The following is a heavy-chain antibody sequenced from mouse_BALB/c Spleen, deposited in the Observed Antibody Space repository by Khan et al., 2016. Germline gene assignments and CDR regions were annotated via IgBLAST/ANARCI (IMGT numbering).Heavy chain of an antibody. D-gene: IGHD2-3*01. Sequence: EVELVESGGDLVKPGGSLKLSCAASGFTFSTYGMSWVRQTPDKRLEWVATISSGGDYIFYLDSLRGRFTISRDNARNTLYLQMSSLKSEDTAMYYCTRRDGWTMDYWGQGTSGTVSS. CDR2: ISSGGDYI. CDR1: GFTFSTYG. J-gene: IGHJ4*01. V-gene: IGHV5-6*01. CDR3: TRRDGWTMDY.